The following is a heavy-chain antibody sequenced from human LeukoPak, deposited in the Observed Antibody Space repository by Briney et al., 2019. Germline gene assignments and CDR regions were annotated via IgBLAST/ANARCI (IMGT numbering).Heavy chain of an antibody. V-gene: IGHV4-4*07. J-gene: IGHJ4*02. D-gene: IGHD6-19*01. Sequence: SETLSLTCTVSGGSISSYYWSWIRQPAGKGLEWIGRIYTSGSTNYNPSLKSRVTMSVDTSKNQFSLKLSSVTAADTAVYYCTTAENSGWYPFEYWGQGTLVTVSS. CDR1: GGSISSYY. CDR2: IYTSGST. CDR3: TTAENSGWYPFEY.